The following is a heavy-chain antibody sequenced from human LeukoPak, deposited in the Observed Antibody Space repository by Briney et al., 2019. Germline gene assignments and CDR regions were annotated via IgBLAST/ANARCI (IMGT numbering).Heavy chain of an antibody. CDR2: ISPNTGNT. J-gene: IGHJ3*01. D-gene: IGHD1-1*01. Sequence: GASVNVSCKAFGYTFYTSSISWVRQAPGQRLEWMGWISPNTGNTHYAQGVQGRVTMTTDTSRSTAYMELRSLRSDDTAVYYCTRVRNSNNWWGPFDVWGQGTMVTVSS. CDR1: GYTFYTSS. CDR3: TRVRNSNNWWGPFDV. V-gene: IGHV1-18*01.